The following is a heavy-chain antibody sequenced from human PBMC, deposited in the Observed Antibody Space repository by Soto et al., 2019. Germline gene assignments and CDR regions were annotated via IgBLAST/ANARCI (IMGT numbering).Heavy chain of an antibody. CDR3: AKDRERGGYYYYGMDV. J-gene: IGHJ6*02. V-gene: IGHV3-9*01. Sequence: PVGSLRLSCAASGFTFDDYVMHWVRQAPGKGLEWVSGISWNSGSIGYADSVKGRFTISRDNAKNSLYLQMNSLRAEDTALYYCAKDRERGGYYYYGMDVWGQGTTVTVSS. D-gene: IGHD1-1*01. CDR2: ISWNSGSI. CDR1: GFTFDDYV.